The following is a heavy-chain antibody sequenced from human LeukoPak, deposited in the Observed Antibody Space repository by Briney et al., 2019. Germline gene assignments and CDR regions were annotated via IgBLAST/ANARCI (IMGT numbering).Heavy chain of an antibody. CDR1: GYTFTSYH. CDR3: ARDRGITGTLDHFDY. D-gene: IGHD1-7*01. J-gene: IGHJ4*02. V-gene: IGHV1-46*01. CDR2: INPSGGST. Sequence: ASVKVSCKASGYTFTSYHMHWVRQAPGQGLEWMGIINPSGGSTSYAQKFQGRVTMTRDMSTSTVYMELSSLRSEDTAVYYCARDRGITGTLDHFDYWGQGTLVTVSS.